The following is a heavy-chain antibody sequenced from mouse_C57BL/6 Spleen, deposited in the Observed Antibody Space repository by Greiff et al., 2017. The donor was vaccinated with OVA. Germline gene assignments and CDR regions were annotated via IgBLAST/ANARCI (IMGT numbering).Heavy chain of an antibody. D-gene: IGHD2-4*01. CDR1: GYSITSGYY. CDR3: AIIYFDYEGYAMDY. V-gene: IGHV3-6*01. CDR2: ISYDGSN. Sequence: EVKLQESGPGLVKPSQSLSLTCSVTGYSITSGYYWNWIRQFPGNKLEWMGYISYDGSNNYNPSLKNRISITRDTSKNQFFLKLNSVTTEDTATYYCAIIYFDYEGYAMDYWGQGTSVTVSS. J-gene: IGHJ4*01.